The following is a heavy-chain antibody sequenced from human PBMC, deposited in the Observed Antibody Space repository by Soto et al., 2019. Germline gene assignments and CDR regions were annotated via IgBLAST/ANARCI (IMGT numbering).Heavy chain of an antibody. V-gene: IGHV3-23*01. Sequence: GGSLRLSCAASGFTFSSYAMSWVRQAPGKGLEWVSAISGSGGSTYYADSVKGRFTISRDNSKNTPYLQMNSLRAEDTAVYYCAKIIVVVVAATGYYFDYWGQGTLVTVSS. CDR3: AKIIVVVVAATGYYFDY. CDR2: ISGSGGST. CDR1: GFTFSSYA. D-gene: IGHD2-15*01. J-gene: IGHJ4*02.